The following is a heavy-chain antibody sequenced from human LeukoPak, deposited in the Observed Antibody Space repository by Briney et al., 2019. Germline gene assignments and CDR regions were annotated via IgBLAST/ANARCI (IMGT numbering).Heavy chain of an antibody. Sequence: GGSLRLSCAASGFTFSSYAMHWVRQAPGKGLEWVAVISYDGSNKYYADSVKGRFTISRDNSKNTLYLQMNSLRAEDTAVYYCARDFFRRDGYNYYFDYWGQGTLVTVSS. J-gene: IGHJ4*02. CDR3: ARDFFRRDGYNYYFDY. CDR2: ISYDGSNK. D-gene: IGHD5-24*01. CDR1: GFTFSSYA. V-gene: IGHV3-30-3*01.